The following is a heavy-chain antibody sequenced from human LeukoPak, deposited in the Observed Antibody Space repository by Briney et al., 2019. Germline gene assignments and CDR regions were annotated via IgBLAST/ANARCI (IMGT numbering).Heavy chain of an antibody. V-gene: IGHV1-69*05. CDR1: GATFSSYA. CDR3: ARGKEVTMIPRSAFDI. Sequence: SVKVSCKASGATFSSYAISWVRQAPGQGLEWMGGIITIFGTANYAQKFQGRVTITTDESTSTAYMELSSLRSEDTAVYYCARGKEVTMIPRSAFDIWGQGTMVTVSS. J-gene: IGHJ3*02. CDR2: IITIFGTA. D-gene: IGHD3-22*01.